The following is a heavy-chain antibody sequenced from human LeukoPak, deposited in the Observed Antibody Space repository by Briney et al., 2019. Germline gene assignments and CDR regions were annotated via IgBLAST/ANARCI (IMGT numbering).Heavy chain of an antibody. CDR2: IIPIFGTA. CDR1: GGTFSSYG. Sequence: ASVKVSCKASGGTFSSYGISWVRQAPGQGLEWMGRIIPIFGTANYAQKFQGRVTITTDESTSTAYMELSSLRSEDTAVYYCARGGRDFDWSQRFDYWGQGTLVTVSS. CDR3: ARGGRDFDWSQRFDY. V-gene: IGHV1-69*05. D-gene: IGHD3-9*01. J-gene: IGHJ4*02.